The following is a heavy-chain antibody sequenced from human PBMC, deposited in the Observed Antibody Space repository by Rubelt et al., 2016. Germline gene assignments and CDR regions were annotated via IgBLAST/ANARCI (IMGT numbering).Heavy chain of an antibody. J-gene: IGHJ6*02. D-gene: IGHD3-9*01. CDR2: IIPIFGTA. V-gene: IGHV1-69*06. CDR3: ASPPYDILTGYDYYYGMDV. Sequence: QVQLVQSGAEVKKPGSSVKVSCKASGGTFSSYAISWMRQAPGQGLEWMGGIIPIFGTANYAQKFQGRVTITADKSTRAAYMGLSSLRSGDTAVYCWASPPYDILTGYDYYYGMDVWGQGTTVTVSS. CDR1: GGTFSSYA.